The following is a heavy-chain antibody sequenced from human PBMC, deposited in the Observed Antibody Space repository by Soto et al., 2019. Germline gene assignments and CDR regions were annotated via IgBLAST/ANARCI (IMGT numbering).Heavy chain of an antibody. Sequence: GGSLRLSCAASGFTLSSYAMIWIRQAQGKGLEWVSAISGSGGSTYYADSVKGRFTISRDNSKNTLYLQMNSLRAEDTAVYYCAKSAFANWGLNWFDPWGQGTLVTVSS. J-gene: IGHJ5*02. CDR1: GFTLSSYA. D-gene: IGHD7-27*01. CDR2: ISGSGGST. CDR3: AKSAFANWGLNWFDP. V-gene: IGHV3-23*01.